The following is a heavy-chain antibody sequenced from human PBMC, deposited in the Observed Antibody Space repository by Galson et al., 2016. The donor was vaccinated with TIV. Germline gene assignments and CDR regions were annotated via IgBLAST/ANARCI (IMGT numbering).Heavy chain of an antibody. D-gene: IGHD2-2*01. Sequence: SLRLPCAASGFTFSTYWMSWVRQAPGKGLEWVANIKQDGSERYYVDSVRGRFTVSRDNAKNSLYLQMNSLRAEDTAVYYCVRKDQLADFCSTTSCSHDYWGQGTLVTVSS. J-gene: IGHJ4*02. CDR1: GFTFSTYW. CDR2: IKQDGSER. V-gene: IGHV3-7*01. CDR3: VRKDQLADFCSTTSCSHDY.